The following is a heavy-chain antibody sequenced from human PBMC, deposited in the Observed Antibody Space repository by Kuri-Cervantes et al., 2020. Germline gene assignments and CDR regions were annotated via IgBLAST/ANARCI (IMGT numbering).Heavy chain of an antibody. V-gene: IGHV3-7*01. CDR2: INQDGSEK. J-gene: IGHJ4*02. Sequence: GESLKISCEASGFSFSIYWINWFRQAPGKGLEWVANINQDGSEKYYVDSVKGRFTISRDNAKTSLYLQMNSLRAEDSAVYYCARMNNWSFDYWGQGTLVTVSS. CDR3: ARMNNWSFDY. D-gene: IGHD1-20*01. CDR1: GFSFSIYW.